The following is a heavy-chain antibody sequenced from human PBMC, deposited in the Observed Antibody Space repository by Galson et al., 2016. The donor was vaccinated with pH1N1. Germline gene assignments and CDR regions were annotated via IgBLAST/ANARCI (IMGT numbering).Heavy chain of an antibody. J-gene: IGHJ4*02. V-gene: IGHV3-72*01. CDR3: ARARPGGLDY. CDR1: GFTFSQRF. Sequence: SLRLSCAGSGFTFSQRFMDWVRQAPGKGLEWIGRIEPKHNSYTTYYVASVRGRFIISRDDSKNSLYLQMNGLTTDDTAIYYCARARPGGLDYWGQGTLVTVSS. CDR2: IEPKHNSYTT.